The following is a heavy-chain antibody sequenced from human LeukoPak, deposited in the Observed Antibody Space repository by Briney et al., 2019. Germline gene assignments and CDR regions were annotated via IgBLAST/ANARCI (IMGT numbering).Heavy chain of an antibody. V-gene: IGHV3-7*04. CDR1: GFTFRNFW. CDR2: IHPEGNEK. CDR3: ARGDAFSGDH. J-gene: IGHJ4*02. Sequence: HPGGSLRLSCAASGFTFRNFWMSWVRQAPGRGLEWVANIHPEGNEKYHVGSVKGRFTISRDNAKSSLFLQMNGLRAEDTAVYYCARGDAFSGDHWGQGTLVTVSS.